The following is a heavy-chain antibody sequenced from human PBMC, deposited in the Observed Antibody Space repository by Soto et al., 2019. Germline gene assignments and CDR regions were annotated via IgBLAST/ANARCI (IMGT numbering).Heavy chain of an antibody. CDR3: ATNPTGYSYGFFDY. J-gene: IGHJ4*02. V-gene: IGHV3-74*03. D-gene: IGHD5-18*01. Sequence: PGGSLRLSCAASGFTFSNSWMHWVRQAPGKGLVWVARIDYDGSSTTYADSVKGRFTISRDNAKNRVYLQMNSLRVEDTAVYYCATNPTGYSYGFFDYWGQGSLVTVSS. CDR2: IDYDGSST. CDR1: GFTFSNSW.